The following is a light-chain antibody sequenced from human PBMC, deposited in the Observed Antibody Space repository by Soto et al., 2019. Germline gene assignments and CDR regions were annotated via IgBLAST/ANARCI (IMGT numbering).Light chain of an antibody. J-gene: IGKJ1*01. CDR3: QQYGSSPRT. CDR2: GVS. Sequence: EIVLTQSPGTLSLSPGERATLSCRASQSVSSTYLVWYQQKLGQAHRLLIYGVSSRATGIPDRFSGSGSGTDFTLTISRLEPEDFAVYYCQQYGSSPRTFGQGTKVDNK. CDR1: QSVSSTY. V-gene: IGKV3-20*01.